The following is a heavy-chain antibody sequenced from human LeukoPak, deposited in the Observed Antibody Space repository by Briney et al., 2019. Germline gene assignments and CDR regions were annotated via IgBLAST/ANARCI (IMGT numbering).Heavy chain of an antibody. Sequence: SETLSLTCAVYDESFSGYYCSWIRQPPRKGLEWIGEIDHSGGTNYNPSLQSRVTISVDTSTSQFSLRLSSVTAADTAVYYCARQPALTHSHFDYWGQGTLVTVSS. CDR1: DESFSGYY. V-gene: IGHV4-34*01. J-gene: IGHJ4*02. CDR3: ARQPALTHSHFDY. CDR2: IDHSGGT.